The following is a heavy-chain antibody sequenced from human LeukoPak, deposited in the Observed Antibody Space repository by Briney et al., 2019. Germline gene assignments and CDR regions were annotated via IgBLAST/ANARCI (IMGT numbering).Heavy chain of an antibody. Sequence: GGSLRPSCAASGFTFSSYAMHWVRQAPGKGLEWVAVISYDGSNKYYADSVKGRFTISRDNSKNTLYLQMNSLRAEDTAVYYCAKVGYTYGYRTPPEYFQHWGQGTLVTVSS. CDR3: AKVGYTYGYRTPPEYFQH. J-gene: IGHJ1*01. D-gene: IGHD5-18*01. V-gene: IGHV3-30*04. CDR2: ISYDGSNK. CDR1: GFTFSSYA.